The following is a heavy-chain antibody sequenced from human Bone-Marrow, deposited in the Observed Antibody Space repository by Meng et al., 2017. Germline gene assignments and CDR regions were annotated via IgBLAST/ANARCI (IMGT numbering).Heavy chain of an antibody. CDR1: GYTFTSYA. J-gene: IGHJ3*02. D-gene: IGHD3-10*01. V-gene: IGHV1-3*02. CDR3: ARGSKVRGVIIKSVGAFDI. CDR2: SNAGNGNT. Sequence: ASVKVSCKASGYTFTSYAMHWVRQAPGQRLEWMGWSNAGNGNTKYSQEFQGRVTITRDTSASTAYMELSSLRSEDTAVYYCARGSKVRGVIIKSVGAFDIWGQGTMVTVSS.